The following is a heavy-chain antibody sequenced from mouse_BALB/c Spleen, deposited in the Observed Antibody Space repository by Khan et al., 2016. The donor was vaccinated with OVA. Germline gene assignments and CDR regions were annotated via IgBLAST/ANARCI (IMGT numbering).Heavy chain of an antibody. CDR2: IYPSDSYI. Sequence: QVQLQQPGTELVRPGASVKLSCKASGYTFTNSWINWVKQRPGQGLEWIGNIYPSDSYINYNQQFRDKATLTVDKSSTTAYMHLSSPTSEDSAVYYCTIEGVDGSSLSYWGQGTLVTVSA. CDR3: TIEGVDGSSLSY. V-gene: IGHV1-69*02. CDR1: GYTFTNSW. D-gene: IGHD2-3*01. J-gene: IGHJ3*01.